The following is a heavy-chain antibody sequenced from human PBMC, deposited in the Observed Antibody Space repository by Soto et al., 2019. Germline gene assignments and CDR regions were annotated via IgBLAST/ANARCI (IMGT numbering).Heavy chain of an antibody. D-gene: IGHD3-10*01. Sequence: QVQLQESGPGLVKPSQTLSLTCTVSGGSISSGGYYWSWIRQHPGKGLEWIGYIYYSGSTYYNPSLKSRVXLXVXXSKNQFSLKLSAVTAADTAVYYCARSYGSGREIGYWGQGTLVTVSS. CDR1: GGSISSGGYY. CDR2: IYYSGST. CDR3: ARSYGSGREIGY. J-gene: IGHJ4*02. V-gene: IGHV4-31*03.